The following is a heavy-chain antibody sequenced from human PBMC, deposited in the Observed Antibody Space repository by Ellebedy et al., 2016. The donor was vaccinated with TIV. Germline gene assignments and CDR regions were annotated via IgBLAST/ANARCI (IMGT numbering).Heavy chain of an antibody. CDR1: GGTFTTYA. CDR3: ARDAGSTIPLDS. CDR2: IVPIFGSP. J-gene: IGHJ4*02. Sequence: ASVKVSCKTSGGTFTTYAINWVRQAPGQGLEWMGSIVPIFGSPNYAQKFQGRVTITADESTTTAYMELSSLRSYDTATFYCARDAGSTIPLDSWGPGTLITVSS. V-gene: IGHV1-69*13. D-gene: IGHD3-9*01.